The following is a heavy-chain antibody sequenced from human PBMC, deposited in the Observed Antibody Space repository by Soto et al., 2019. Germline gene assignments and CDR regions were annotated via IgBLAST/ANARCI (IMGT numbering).Heavy chain of an antibody. CDR3: ARAVGGYGDYVGYYFDY. CDR2: IYYSGST. D-gene: IGHD4-17*01. V-gene: IGHV4-31*03. CDR1: GGSISSGGYY. J-gene: IGHJ4*02. Sequence: QVQLQESGPGLVKPSQTLSLTCTVSGGSISSGGYYWSWIRQHPGKGLEWIGYIYYSGSTYYNPSLKSRVTISVDTSKSQFSLKLSSVTAADTAVYYCARAVGGYGDYVGYYFDYWGQGTLVTVSS.